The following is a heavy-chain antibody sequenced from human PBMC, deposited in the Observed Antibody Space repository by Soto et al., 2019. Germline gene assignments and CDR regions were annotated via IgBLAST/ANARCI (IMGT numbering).Heavy chain of an antibody. CDR3: ARGVGLSSSSYFDY. CDR2: IIPILGIA. V-gene: IGHV1-69*02. CDR1: GGTFSSYT. J-gene: IGHJ4*02. Sequence: SVKVSCKASGGTFSSYTISWVRQAPGQGLEWMGRIIPILGIANYAQKFQGRVTITADKFTSTAYMELSSLRSEDTAVYYCARGVGLSSSSYFDYWGQGTLVTVSS. D-gene: IGHD6-6*01.